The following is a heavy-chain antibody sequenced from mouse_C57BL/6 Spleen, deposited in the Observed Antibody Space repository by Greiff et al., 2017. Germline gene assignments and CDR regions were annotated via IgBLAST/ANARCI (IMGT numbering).Heavy chain of an antibody. CDR1: GFTFSSYA. CDR3: ARDGGDWAWFAY. V-gene: IGHV5-4*01. D-gene: IGHD4-1*01. J-gene: IGHJ3*01. Sequence: EVQLVESGGGLVKPGGSLKLSCAASGFTFSSYAMSWVRQTPEKRLEWVATISDGGSYTYYPDNVKGRFTISRDNAKNNLYLQMSHLKSEDTAMYDCARDGGDWAWFAYWGQGTLVTVSA. CDR2: ISDGGSYT.